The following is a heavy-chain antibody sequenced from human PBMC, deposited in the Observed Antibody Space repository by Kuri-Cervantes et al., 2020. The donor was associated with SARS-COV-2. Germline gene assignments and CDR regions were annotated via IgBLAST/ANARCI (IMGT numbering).Heavy chain of an antibody. CDR3: ARGGRYCSSTSCREYFQH. D-gene: IGHD2-2*01. J-gene: IGHJ1*01. CDR2: ISYDGSNK. Sequence: GESLKISCAASGFTFSSYAMHWVRQAPGKGLEWVAVISYDGSNKYYADSVKGRFTISRDNSKNTLYLQMNSLRAEDTAVYYCARGGRYCSSTSCREYFQHWGQGTLVTVSS. V-gene: IGHV3-30*04. CDR1: GFTFSSYA.